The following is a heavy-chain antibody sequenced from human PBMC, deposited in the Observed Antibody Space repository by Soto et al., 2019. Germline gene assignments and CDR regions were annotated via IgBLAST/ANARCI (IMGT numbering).Heavy chain of an antibody. V-gene: IGHV3-33*01. D-gene: IGHD3-10*01. CDR3: ARAGRRFGELIDY. Sequence: QVQLVESGGGVVQPGRSLRLSCAASGFTFSSYGMHWVRQAPGKGLEWVAVIWYDGSNKYYADSVKGRFTISRDNSKNTLYLQMNSLRAEDTAVYYCARAGRRFGELIDYWGQGTLVTVSS. CDR2: IWYDGSNK. J-gene: IGHJ4*02. CDR1: GFTFSSYG.